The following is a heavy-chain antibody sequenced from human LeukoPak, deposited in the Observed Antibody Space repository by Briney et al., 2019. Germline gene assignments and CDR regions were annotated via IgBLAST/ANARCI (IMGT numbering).Heavy chain of an antibody. D-gene: IGHD6-13*01. Sequence: PGGSLRLSCAASGFTVSRNYMSWVRQAPGKGLEWVGRIKSKTDGGTTDYAAAVEGRFTISRDDLKNTLYLQMNSLKTEDTAVYYCIGDSNAWRRSYYSYYGMDVWGQGTTVTVSS. CDR1: GFTVSRNY. CDR3: IGDSNAWRRSYYSYYGMDV. J-gene: IGHJ6*02. V-gene: IGHV3-15*01. CDR2: IKSKTDGGTT.